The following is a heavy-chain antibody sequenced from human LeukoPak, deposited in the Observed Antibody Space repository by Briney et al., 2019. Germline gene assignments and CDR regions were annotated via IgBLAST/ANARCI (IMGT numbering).Heavy chain of an antibody. V-gene: IGHV3-33*08. CDR2: IWYDGSNK. J-gene: IGHJ1*01. Sequence: GGSLRLSCAASGFTVSSNYMNWVRQAPGKGLEWVAVIWYDGSNKYYADSVKGRFTISRDNSKNTLYLQMNSLRAEDTAVYYCARVRGCSSTSCLFEYFQHWGQGTLVTVSS. D-gene: IGHD2-2*01. CDR1: GFTVSSNY. CDR3: ARVRGCSSTSCLFEYFQH.